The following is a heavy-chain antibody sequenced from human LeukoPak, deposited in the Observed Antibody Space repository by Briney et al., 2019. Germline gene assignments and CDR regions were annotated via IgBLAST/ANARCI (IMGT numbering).Heavy chain of an antibody. D-gene: IGHD5-12*01. Sequence: QPGRSLRLSCAASGFTFDDYSMHWVRQAPGEGLEWVSGISWNSGSAGYADSVKGRFTISRDSARNSLYLQMNSLRTEDTALYYCAKDRTYSAYAALDYWGQGTLVTVSS. CDR2: ISWNSGSA. J-gene: IGHJ4*02. CDR1: GFTFDDYS. V-gene: IGHV3-9*01. CDR3: AKDRTYSAYAALDY.